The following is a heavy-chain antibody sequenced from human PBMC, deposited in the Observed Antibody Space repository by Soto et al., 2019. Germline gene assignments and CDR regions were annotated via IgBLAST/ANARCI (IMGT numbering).Heavy chain of an antibody. CDR1: GFTFSSYW. CDR3: AKATATTGGAFDI. CDR2: IKQDGSEE. J-gene: IGHJ3*02. D-gene: IGHD1-7*01. Sequence: PGGSLRLSCAASGFTFSSYWMSWVRQAPGKGLQWLANIKQDGSEEYYEDSVRGRFTISRDRSKNTVYLQMNSLTAGDTAVYYCAKATATTGGAFDICGQGTMVTVSS. V-gene: IGHV3-7*03.